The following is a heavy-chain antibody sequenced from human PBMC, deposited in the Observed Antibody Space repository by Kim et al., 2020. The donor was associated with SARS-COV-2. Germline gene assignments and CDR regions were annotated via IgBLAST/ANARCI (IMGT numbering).Heavy chain of an antibody. CDR1: GSTFSSYA. D-gene: IGHD6-19*01. J-gene: IGHJ4*02. CDR2: ISDSGANT. CDR3: AKEGGSAIAEAGSFDC. V-gene: IGHV3-23*01. Sequence: GGSLRLSCAASGSTFSSYAMNWVRQAPGKGLEWVSGISDSGANTNYADSVKGRFTISRDNSKNTLYLQMNSLRADDTAVYFCAKEGGSAIAEAGSFDCWGQGTLVTVSS.